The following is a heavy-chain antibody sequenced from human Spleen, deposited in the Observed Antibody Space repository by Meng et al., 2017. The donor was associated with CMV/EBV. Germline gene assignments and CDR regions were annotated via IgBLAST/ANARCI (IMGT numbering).Heavy chain of an antibody. CDR3: ARAGIFKVGTNIIDY. CDR2: INPNSGGT. D-gene: IGHD1-26*01. CDR1: GYSFIGYY. Sequence: SGYSFIGYYIHWVRQAPGQGLEWMGWINPNSGGTNFAQKFQGSVTMTRDTSISTAYMELSSLRSDDAAVFFCARAGIFKVGTNIIDYWGQGTLVTVSS. V-gene: IGHV1-2*02. J-gene: IGHJ4*02.